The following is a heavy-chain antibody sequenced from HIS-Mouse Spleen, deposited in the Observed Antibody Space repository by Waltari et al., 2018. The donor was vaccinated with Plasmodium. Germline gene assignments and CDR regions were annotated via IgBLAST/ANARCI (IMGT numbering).Heavy chain of an antibody. CDR2: INHSGST. J-gene: IGHJ3*02. Sequence: QVQLQQWGAGLLKPSETLSLTCAVYGGSFSGYYWSWIRQPPGKGLAWIGEINHSGSTNYNPSLKSRVTISVDTSKNQFSLKLSSVTAADTAVYYCAREGLTGAFDIWGQGTMVTVSS. V-gene: IGHV4-34*01. CDR1: GGSFSGYY. CDR3: AREGLTGAFDI.